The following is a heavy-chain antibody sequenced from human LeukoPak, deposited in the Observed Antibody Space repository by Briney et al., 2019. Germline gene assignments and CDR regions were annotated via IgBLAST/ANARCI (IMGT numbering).Heavy chain of an antibody. CDR3: ARDSGDGYNSH. CDR1: GFTFSSYG. D-gene: IGHD5-24*01. V-gene: IGHV3-21*01. CDR2: ISSSSSYI. Sequence: PGGSLRLSCAASGFTFSSYGMHWVRQAPGKGLEWVSSISSSSSYIYYADSVKGRFTISRDNAKNSLYLQMNSLRAEDTAVYYCARDSGDGYNSHWGQGTLVTVSS. J-gene: IGHJ4*02.